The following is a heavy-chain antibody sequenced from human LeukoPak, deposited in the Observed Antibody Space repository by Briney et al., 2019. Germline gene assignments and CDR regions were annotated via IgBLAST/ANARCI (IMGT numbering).Heavy chain of an antibody. CDR3: AKDLEQSYSGWSTSYDA. V-gene: IGHV3-23*01. J-gene: IGHJ5*02. D-gene: IGHD6-19*01. CDR2: ISSGAGTT. Sequence: GGSLRLSCAASGFTFNNYAMSWVRQVPGRRLEWDSAISSGAGTTGYADSVKGRFTISRDNSKSTIYLQMNSLRAEDTAVYYCAKDLEQSYSGWSTSYDAWGQGTLVTVSS. CDR1: GFTFNNYA.